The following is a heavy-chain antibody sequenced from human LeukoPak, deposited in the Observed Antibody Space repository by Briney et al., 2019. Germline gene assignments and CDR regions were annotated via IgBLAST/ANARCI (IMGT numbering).Heavy chain of an antibody. Sequence: PGGSLRLSCAASGFTFNNYGMSWVRQAPGKGLEFVSALSSSGGNTYYADSVKGRFTISRDNSKNTMYLQMNSLRAEDTALYYCAKERGFREPLDYWGQGTLVTVSS. V-gene: IGHV3-23*01. CDR2: LSSSGGNT. J-gene: IGHJ4*02. CDR3: AKERGFREPLDY. CDR1: GFTFNNYG. D-gene: IGHD5-24*01.